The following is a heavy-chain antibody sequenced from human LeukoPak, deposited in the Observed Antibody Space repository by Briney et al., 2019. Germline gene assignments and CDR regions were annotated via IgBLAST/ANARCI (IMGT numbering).Heavy chain of an antibody. D-gene: IGHD4-17*01. V-gene: IGHV3-21*01. J-gene: IGHJ4*02. CDR2: ISSSSSYI. Sequence: GSLRLSCAASGFTFSSFSMNWVRQAPGKGLEWVSSISSSSSYIYYADSVKGRFTISRDNAKNSLYLQMNSLRAEDTAVYYCARDLNGDTLFDYWGQGTLVTVSS. CDR3: ARDLNGDTLFDY. CDR1: GFTFSSFS.